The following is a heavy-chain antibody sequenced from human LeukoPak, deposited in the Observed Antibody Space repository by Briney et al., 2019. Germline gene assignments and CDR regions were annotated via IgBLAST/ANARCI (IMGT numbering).Heavy chain of an antibody. J-gene: IGHJ6*02. D-gene: IGHD3-10*01. Sequence: SETLSLTCTVSGGSISSYYWSWLRQPPGKGLEWIGYIYYSGSTNYNPSLKSRVTISVDTSKNQFSLKLSSVTAADTAVYYCARVPYYYGSGSYYERIYYYYYGMDVWGQGTTVTVSS. V-gene: IGHV4-59*01. CDR3: ARVPYYYGSGSYYERIYYYYYGMDV. CDR2: IYYSGST. CDR1: GGSISSYY.